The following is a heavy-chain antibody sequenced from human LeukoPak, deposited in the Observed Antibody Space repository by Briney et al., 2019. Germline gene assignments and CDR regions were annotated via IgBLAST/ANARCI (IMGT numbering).Heavy chain of an antibody. V-gene: IGHV4-30-4*01. Sequence: SETLSLTCTVSGGSISSGDYYWSWIRQPPGKGLEWIGYIYYSGSTYYNPSLKSRVTISVDTSKNQFSLKLSPVTAADTAVYYCAREVLGSGSYYPYFDYWGQGTLVTVSS. CDR3: AREVLGSGSYYPYFDY. J-gene: IGHJ4*02. CDR2: IYYSGST. CDR1: GGSISSGDYY. D-gene: IGHD3-10*01.